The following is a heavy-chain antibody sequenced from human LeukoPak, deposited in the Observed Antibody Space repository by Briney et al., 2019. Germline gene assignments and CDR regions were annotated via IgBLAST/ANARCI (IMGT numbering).Heavy chain of an antibody. V-gene: IGHV4-59*11. CDR2: IYYSGST. D-gene: IGHD1-26*01. J-gene: IGHJ3*02. CDR1: GGSISSHY. Sequence: SETLSLTCTVSGGSISSHYWSWIRQPPGKGLEWMGYIYYSGSTNYNPSLKSRVTISVDTSKNQFSLKLSSVTAADTAVYYCARDSGSYLDDAFDIWGQGTMVTVSS. CDR3: ARDSGSYLDDAFDI.